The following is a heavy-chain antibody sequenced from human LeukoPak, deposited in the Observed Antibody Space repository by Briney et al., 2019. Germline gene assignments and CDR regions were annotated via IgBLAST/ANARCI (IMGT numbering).Heavy chain of an antibody. Sequence: SETLSLTCTVSGGSISSHYWSWIRQPPGKGLEWIGYIYYSGSTNYNPSLKSRVTISVDTSKNQFSLKLSSVTAADTAVYYCARGPPGDYDFWSGYYTGTYFDYWGQGTLVTVSS. V-gene: IGHV4-59*11. CDR1: GGSISSHY. CDR3: ARGPPGDYDFWSGYYTGTYFDY. D-gene: IGHD3-3*01. CDR2: IYYSGST. J-gene: IGHJ4*02.